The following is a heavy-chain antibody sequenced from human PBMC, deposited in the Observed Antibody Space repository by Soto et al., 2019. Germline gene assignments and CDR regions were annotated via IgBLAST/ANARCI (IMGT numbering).Heavy chain of an antibody. CDR3: ARGATVTQYDY. D-gene: IGHD4-17*01. Sequence: SETLSLTCTVSGVSVSSGSFYWAWIRQPPGKGLEWIGFGSYSGTTNYKPSLKSRVTISVDTSRSQISLKVSSLTTADTAVYYCARGATVTQYDYWGQGTLVTVSS. CDR1: GVSVSSGSFY. J-gene: IGHJ4*02. V-gene: IGHV4-61*01. CDR2: GSYSGTT.